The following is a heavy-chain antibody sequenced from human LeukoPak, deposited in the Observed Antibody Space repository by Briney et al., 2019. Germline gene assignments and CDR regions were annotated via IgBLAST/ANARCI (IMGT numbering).Heavy chain of an antibody. CDR2: MNPNSGNT. J-gene: IGHJ4*02. V-gene: IGHV1-8*01. D-gene: IGHD1-26*01. CDR1: GYTFTSYD. CDR3: ARGPVVGATAGGDY. Sequence: GASVKVSCKASGYTFTSYDINWVRQATGQGLEWMGWMNPNSGNTGYAQKFQGRVTMTRNTSISTAYMELSSLRSEDTAVYYCARGPVVGATAGGDYWGQGTLVTVSS.